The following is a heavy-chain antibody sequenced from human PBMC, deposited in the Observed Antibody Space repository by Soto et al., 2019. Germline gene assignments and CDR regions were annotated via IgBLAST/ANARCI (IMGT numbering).Heavy chain of an antibody. J-gene: IGHJ4*02. D-gene: IGHD3-22*01. CDR2: ISGSGGST. CDR3: AKDYYDSSGYYYHY. CDR1: GFTFSSYA. V-gene: IGHV3-23*01. Sequence: GGSLRLSCAASGFTFSSYAMSWVRQAPGKGLEWVSAISGSGGSTYYADSVKGRFTISRDNSKNTLYLQMNSLRAEDTAVYYCAKDYYDSSGYYYHYWGQGTLVTVSS.